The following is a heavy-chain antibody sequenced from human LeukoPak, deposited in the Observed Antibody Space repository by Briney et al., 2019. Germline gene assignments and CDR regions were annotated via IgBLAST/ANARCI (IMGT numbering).Heavy chain of an antibody. CDR1: GYTFTSYF. Sequence: ASVKVSCKASGYTFTSYFMHWVRQAPGQGLEWMGVVNPSSGSTTYSQKFQGRVTMTRDTSTSTVYMDLSSLRSEDTAVYYCARAVGPRGGNWFDPWGQGTLVTVSS. D-gene: IGHD1-26*01. CDR2: VNPSSGST. CDR3: ARAVGPRGGNWFDP. J-gene: IGHJ5*02. V-gene: IGHV1-46*01.